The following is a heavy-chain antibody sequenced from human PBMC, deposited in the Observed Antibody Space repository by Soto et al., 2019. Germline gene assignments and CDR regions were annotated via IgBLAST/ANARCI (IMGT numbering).Heavy chain of an antibody. D-gene: IGHD2-15*01. CDR2: IGTAGDT. V-gene: IGHV3-13*01. CDR1: GFTFSSYD. Sequence: GGSLRLSCAASGFTFSSYDMNWVRQATGKGLEWVSAIGTAGDTDYQGSVKGRFTISSENATNYWYLQMNSLRAGDTAVYYCASPPAVFCSVGSCYYYDYYGMDVWGQGTTVTVSS. CDR3: ASPPAVFCSVGSCYYYDYYGMDV. J-gene: IGHJ6*02.